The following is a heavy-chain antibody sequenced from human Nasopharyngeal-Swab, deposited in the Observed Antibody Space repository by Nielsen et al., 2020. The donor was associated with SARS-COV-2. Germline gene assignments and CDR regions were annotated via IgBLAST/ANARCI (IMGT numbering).Heavy chain of an antibody. CDR1: GFTFSSYA. J-gene: IGHJ4*02. D-gene: IGHD1-26*01. CDR2: ISSSSSTI. Sequence: GESLKISCAASGFTFSSYAMSWVRQAPGKGLEWVSYISSSSSTIYYADSVKGRFTISRDNAKNSLYLQMNSLRAEDTAVYYCAREGRWELPVPFDYWGQGTLVTVSS. CDR3: AREGRWELPVPFDY. V-gene: IGHV3-48*04.